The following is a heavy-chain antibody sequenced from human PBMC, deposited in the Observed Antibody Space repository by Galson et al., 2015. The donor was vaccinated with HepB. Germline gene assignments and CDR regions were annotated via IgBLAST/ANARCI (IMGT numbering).Heavy chain of an antibody. V-gene: IGHV3-30-3*01. CDR1: GFTFSSYA. CDR3: ARDDIAAAENYGMDA. Sequence: SLRLSCAASGFTFSSYAMHWVRQAPGKGLEWVAVISYGGSNKYYADSVKGRFTISRDNSKNTLYLQMNSLRAEDTAVYYCARDDIAAAENYGMDAWGQGTTVTVSS. CDR2: ISYGGSNK. J-gene: IGHJ6*02. D-gene: IGHD6-13*01.